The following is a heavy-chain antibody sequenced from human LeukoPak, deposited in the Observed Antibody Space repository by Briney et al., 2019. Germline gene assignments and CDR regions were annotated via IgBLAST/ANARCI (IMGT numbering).Heavy chain of an antibody. D-gene: IGHD6-19*01. Sequence: PSETLSLTCTVSGGSISNSSYYWGWIRQPPGKGLEWIGTIHYSGSTYYNPTLKSRVTISVDTSKNQFSLKLSSVTAADTAVYYCASQSSGWYSGYFDYWGQGTLVTVSS. CDR1: GGSISNSSYY. J-gene: IGHJ4*02. V-gene: IGHV4-39*07. CDR2: IHYSGST. CDR3: ASQSSGWYSGYFDY.